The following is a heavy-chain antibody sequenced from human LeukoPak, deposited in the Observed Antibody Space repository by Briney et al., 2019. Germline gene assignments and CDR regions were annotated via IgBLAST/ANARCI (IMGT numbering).Heavy chain of an antibody. J-gene: IGHJ6*03. D-gene: IGHD2-2*01. CDR2: IWYDGSNK. V-gene: IGHV3-33*01. CDR3: ARAPDLYCSSTSCHHYYMDV. CDR1: GFTFSSYG. Sequence: PGRSLRLSCAASGFTFSSYGMHWVRQAPGKGLQWVAVIWYDGSNKYYADSVKGRFTISRDNSKNTLYLQMNSLRAEYTAVYYCARAPDLYCSSTSCHHYYMDVWGKGTTVTVSS.